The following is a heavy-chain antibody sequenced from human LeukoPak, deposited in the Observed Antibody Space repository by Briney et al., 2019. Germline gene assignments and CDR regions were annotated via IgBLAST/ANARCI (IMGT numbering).Heavy chain of an antibody. CDR1: GFSFSNYW. CDR2: IKTDGSET. Sequence: GSLRLSCAASGFSFSNYWMGWVRQAPGKGLACVADIKTDGSETYYVDSVKGRFTISRDNAKNSLFLQMNSLRAEDTAIYYCVSAIRGSPIDYWGQGTLVSVPS. J-gene: IGHJ4*02. V-gene: IGHV3-7*01. CDR3: VSAIRGSPIDY. D-gene: IGHD3-10*01.